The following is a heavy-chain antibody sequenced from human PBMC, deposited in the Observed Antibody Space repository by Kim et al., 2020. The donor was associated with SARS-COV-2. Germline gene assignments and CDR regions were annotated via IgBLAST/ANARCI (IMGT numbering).Heavy chain of an antibody. CDR1: GFTFSNAW. V-gene: IGHV3-15*01. CDR3: TTDYGSGRNWVVDV. J-gene: IGHJ6*02. CDR2: IKSKTDGGTT. Sequence: GGSLRLSCAASGFTFSNAWMSWVRQAPGKGLEWVGRIKSKTDGGTTDYAAPVKGRFTISRDDSKNTLYLQMNSLKTEDTAVYYCTTDYGSGRNWVVDVWGQGTTVTVSS. D-gene: IGHD3-10*01.